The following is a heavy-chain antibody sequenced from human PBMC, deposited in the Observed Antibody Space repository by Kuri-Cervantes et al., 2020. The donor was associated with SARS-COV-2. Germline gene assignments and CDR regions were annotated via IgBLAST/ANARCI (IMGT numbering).Heavy chain of an antibody. V-gene: IGHV3-23*01. CDR2: TTGRHVT. CDR3: AKEVDFGDYGYYYMDV. J-gene: IGHJ6*03. CDR1: GFTFPSYA. D-gene: IGHD4-17*01. Sequence: GGSLRLSCVGSGFTFPSYAMSWVRQAPGKGPEWVSGTTGRHVTDYAHSVTGRFTISRDNSKKMVYLQMNSLRVEDTAVYYCAKEVDFGDYGYYYMDVWGKGTTVTVSS.